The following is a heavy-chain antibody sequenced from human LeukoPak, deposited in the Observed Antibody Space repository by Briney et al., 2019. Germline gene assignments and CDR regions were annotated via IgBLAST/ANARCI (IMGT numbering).Heavy chain of an antibody. D-gene: IGHD3-22*01. Sequence: GXTXXXXAMXWXXXAPGKGLEWVSAISGSGGSTYYADSVKGRFTISRDNSKNTLYLQMNSLRAEDTAVYYCAKGYDSSGYYGTPFDYWGQGTLVTVSS. J-gene: IGHJ4*02. CDR1: GXTXXXXA. CDR3: AKGYDSSGYYGTPFDY. CDR2: ISGSGGST. V-gene: IGHV3-23*01.